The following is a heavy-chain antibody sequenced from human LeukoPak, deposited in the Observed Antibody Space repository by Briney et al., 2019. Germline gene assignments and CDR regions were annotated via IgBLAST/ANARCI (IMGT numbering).Heavy chain of an antibody. D-gene: IGHD1-1*01. V-gene: IGHV4-59*01. J-gene: IGHJ5*02. Sequence: SETLSLTCTVSGGSISSYYWSWIRQPPGKGLEWIGYIYYSGSTNYNPSLKSRVTISVNTSKNQFSLKLSSVTAADTAVYYCARGAGTELFDPWGQGTLVTGSS. CDR3: ARGAGTELFDP. CDR2: IYYSGST. CDR1: GGSISSYY.